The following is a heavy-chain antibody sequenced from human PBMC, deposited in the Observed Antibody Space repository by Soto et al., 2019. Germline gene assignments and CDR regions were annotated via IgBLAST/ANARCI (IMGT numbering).Heavy chain of an antibody. J-gene: IGHJ4*02. V-gene: IGHV4-34*01. CDR1: GGSFSGDY. CDR3: ARDKITGLFDY. Sequence: QVQLQQWGAGLLKPSETLSLTCAVYGGSFSGDYWTWIRQPPGPGLEWIGDINHSGSTNYNPSLKSRVTLSVATSKNQFSLKMTSVTAADTAVYYCARDKITGLFDYWGQGTLVTVSS. D-gene: IGHD2-8*02. CDR2: INHSGST.